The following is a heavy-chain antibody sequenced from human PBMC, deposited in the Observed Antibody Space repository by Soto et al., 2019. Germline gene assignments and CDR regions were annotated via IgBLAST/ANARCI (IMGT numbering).Heavy chain of an antibody. CDR2: MNPNSGNT. CDR3: ARWPDGYYYYGMDV. V-gene: IGHV1-8*01. J-gene: IGHJ6*02. CDR1: GYTFTSYD. Sequence: QVQLVQSGAEVKKPGASVKVSCKASGYTFTSYDINWVRQATGQGLEWMGWMNPNSGNTGYAQKFQGGVTRTGNTSISTAYMELSSLRSEDTAVDYCARWPDGYYYYGMDVWGQGTTVTVSS.